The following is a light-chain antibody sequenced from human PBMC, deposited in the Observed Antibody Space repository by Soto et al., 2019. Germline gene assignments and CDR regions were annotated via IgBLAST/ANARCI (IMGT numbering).Light chain of an antibody. J-gene: IGKJ4*01. Sequence: EIVLTQSPGTLSLSPVERATLSCRASQSVSSSYLGWYQQKPGQAPRLLMYGASSRATGIPERFSGSGSGTDFTLTISRLEPEDFAVYYCQQYGSSPLTVGGGTQVEIK. V-gene: IGKV3-20*01. CDR2: GAS. CDR3: QQYGSSPLT. CDR1: QSVSSSY.